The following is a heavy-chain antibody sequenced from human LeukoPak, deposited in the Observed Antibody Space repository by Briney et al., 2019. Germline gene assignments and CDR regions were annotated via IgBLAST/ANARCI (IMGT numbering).Heavy chain of an antibody. Sequence: PGGSLRLSCAASGFTLSSYGMHWVRQAQGKGLEWVALISYDGSNKDYTDSVQGRFTISRDNSKNTLYLQMNSLRAEDTAVYYCAKTAQGPYGDSYGSFDYWGQGTLVTVSS. CDR2: ISYDGSNK. J-gene: IGHJ4*02. D-gene: IGHD4-17*01. CDR1: GFTLSSYG. CDR3: AKTAQGPYGDSYGSFDY. V-gene: IGHV3-30*18.